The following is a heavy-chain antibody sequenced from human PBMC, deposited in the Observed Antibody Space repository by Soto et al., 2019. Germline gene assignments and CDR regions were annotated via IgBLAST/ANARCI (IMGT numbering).Heavy chain of an antibody. V-gene: IGHV3-7*01. Sequence: GGSLRLSCAASGFTFSSYWMSWVRQAPGKGLEWVANIKQDGSEKYYVDSVKGRFTISRDNAKNSLYLQMNSLRAEDTAVYYCARDSGTGDVVVPAANAFDIWGQGTMVTVSS. CDR2: IKQDGSEK. CDR1: GFTFSSYW. J-gene: IGHJ3*02. CDR3: ARDSGTGDVVVPAANAFDI. D-gene: IGHD2-2*01.